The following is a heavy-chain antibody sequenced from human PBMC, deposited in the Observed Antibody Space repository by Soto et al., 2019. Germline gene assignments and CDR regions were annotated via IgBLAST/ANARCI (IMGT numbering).Heavy chain of an antibody. CDR3: ARGRGRAPYGSGSYSHAFDI. V-gene: IGHV4-59*01. CDR2: IYYSGST. Sequence: SETLSLTCTVSGGSISSYYWSWIRQPPGKGLEWIGYIYYSGSTNYNPSLKSRVTISVDTSKNQFSLKLSSVTAADTAVYYCARGRGRAPYGSGSYSHAFDIWGQGTMVTVSS. J-gene: IGHJ3*02. CDR1: GGSISSYY. D-gene: IGHD3-10*01.